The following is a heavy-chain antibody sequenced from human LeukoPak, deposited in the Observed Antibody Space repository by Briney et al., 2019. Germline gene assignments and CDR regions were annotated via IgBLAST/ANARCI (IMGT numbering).Heavy chain of an antibody. D-gene: IGHD3-10*01. CDR3: ARDFLWFGENYYGMDV. Sequence: PGRSLRLSCAASGFTFSSYAMHWVRQAPGKGLEWVAVISYDGSNKYYANSVKGRFTISRDNSKNTLYLQMNSLRAEDTAVYYCARDFLWFGENYYGMDVWGQGTTVTVSS. CDR1: GFTFSSYA. CDR2: ISYDGSNK. V-gene: IGHV3-30-3*01. J-gene: IGHJ6*02.